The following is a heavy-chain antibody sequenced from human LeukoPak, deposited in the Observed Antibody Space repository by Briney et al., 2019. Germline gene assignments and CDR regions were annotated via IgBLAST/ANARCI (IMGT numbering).Heavy chain of an antibody. J-gene: IGHJ4*02. CDR1: GYTFTSYG. D-gene: IGHD1-26*01. Sequence: ASVKVSCKASGYTFTSYGISWVRQAPGQGLEWMGWISAYNGNTNYAQKLQGRVTMTTDTSTSTAYMELRSLRSDDTAVYYCARQEWELLRPLYYFDYWGQGTLVTVSS. CDR2: ISAYNGNT. CDR3: ARQEWELLRPLYYFDY. V-gene: IGHV1-18*01.